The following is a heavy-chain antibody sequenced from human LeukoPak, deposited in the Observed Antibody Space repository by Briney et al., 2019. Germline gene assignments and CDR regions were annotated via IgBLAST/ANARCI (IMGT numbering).Heavy chain of an antibody. CDR1: GGSISSYY. CDR3: ARVSRAAGTGSPYFDY. CDR2: IYYSGST. Sequence: SETLSLTCTVSGGSISSYYWSWIRQPPGKGLEWIGYIYYSGSTNYNPSLKSRVTISVDTSKNQFSLKLSSVTAADTAVYYCARVSRAAGTGSPYFDYWGQGTLVTVSS. V-gene: IGHV4-59*01. J-gene: IGHJ4*02. D-gene: IGHD6-13*01.